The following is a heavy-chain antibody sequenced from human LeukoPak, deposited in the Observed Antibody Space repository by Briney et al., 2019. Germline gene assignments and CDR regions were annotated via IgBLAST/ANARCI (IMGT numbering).Heavy chain of an antibody. J-gene: IGHJ5*02. Sequence: ASETLSLTCTVSGGSISSYYWSWIRQPPGKGLEWIGYIYYSGSTNYNPSLKSRVTISVDTSKNQFSLKLSSVTAADTAVYYCARDRELTAGALPAWFDPWGQGTLVTVSS. CDR1: GGSISSYY. CDR2: IYYSGST. CDR3: ARDRELTAGALPAWFDP. V-gene: IGHV4-59*01. D-gene: IGHD3-10*01.